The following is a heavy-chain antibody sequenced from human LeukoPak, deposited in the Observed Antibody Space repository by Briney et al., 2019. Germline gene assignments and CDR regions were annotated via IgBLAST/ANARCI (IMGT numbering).Heavy chain of an antibody. CDR2: ISSSGITI. D-gene: IGHD6-13*01. CDR3: ARIITVGGTDWFDP. Sequence: GGSLRLSCAASGFTFSSYAMSWVRQAPGKGLEWVSYISSSGITIYCADSVKGRFTISRDNAKNSLYLQMNSLRGEDTAVYYCARIITVGGTDWFDPWGQGTLVTVSS. V-gene: IGHV3-48*04. J-gene: IGHJ5*02. CDR1: GFTFSSYA.